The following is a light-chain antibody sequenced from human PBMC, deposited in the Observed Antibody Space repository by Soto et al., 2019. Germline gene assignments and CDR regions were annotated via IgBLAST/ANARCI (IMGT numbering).Light chain of an antibody. V-gene: IGKV3-15*01. J-gene: IGKJ4*01. CDR2: DAI. CDR1: QNIHNH. Sequence: KLISQSPATLSVSPGERVPLSCRASQNIHNHMSWFLQKHGQTPSLLIYDAIIRAADVPARFSGSWSGTELTLTINSLKSEDFAVYYCQQYDAWPLTFGGGTKVDI. CDR3: QQYDAWPLT.